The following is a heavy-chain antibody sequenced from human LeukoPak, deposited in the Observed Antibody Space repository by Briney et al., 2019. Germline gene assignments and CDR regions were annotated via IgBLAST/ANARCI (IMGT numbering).Heavy chain of an antibody. CDR2: INHSGST. Sequence: SETLSLTCAVYGGSFSGYYWCWIRQPPGKGLEWIGEINHSGSTNYNPSLKSRVTISVDTSKNQFSLKLSSVTAADTAVYYCARVQGHSRTEMAYYYDSSGYYYADYWGQGTLVTVSS. CDR3: ARVQGHSRTEMAYYYDSSGYYYADY. V-gene: IGHV4-34*01. CDR1: GGSFSGYY. J-gene: IGHJ4*02. D-gene: IGHD3-22*01.